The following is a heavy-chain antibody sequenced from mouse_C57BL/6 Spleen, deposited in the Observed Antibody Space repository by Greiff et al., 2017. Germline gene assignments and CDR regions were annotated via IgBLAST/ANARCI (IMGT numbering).Heavy chain of an antibody. J-gene: IGHJ2*01. CDR2: IYPGGGDS. CDR3: AGDGYYSNFDY. Sequence: QVQLKQSGPELVKPGASVQISCKASGYAFSSSWMNWVQQRPGKGLECIGRIYPGGGDSNYNGKFKGKATLTADKSSSTDYMQLSSLTSEDSAVYFCAGDGYYSNFDYWGQGTTLTVSS. V-gene: IGHV1-82*01. D-gene: IGHD2-3*01. CDR1: GYAFSSSW.